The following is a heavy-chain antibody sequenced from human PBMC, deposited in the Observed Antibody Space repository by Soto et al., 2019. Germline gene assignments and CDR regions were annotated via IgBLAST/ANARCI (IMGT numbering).Heavy chain of an antibody. D-gene: IGHD3-10*01. Sequence: VQLVQSGAEVKKPGASVKVSCKASGYTFRNYLIIWVRQAPGQGLEWMGWIRSYDGNTNYEQKFQGRVTMTADTSTNTAYMELRSLRPDDTAVYYCAIAYGSQIDDGYYGMDVWGQGTTVTVSS. CDR1: GYTFRNYL. V-gene: IGHV1-18*01. J-gene: IGHJ6*02. CDR2: IRSYDGNT. CDR3: AIAYGSQIDDGYYGMDV.